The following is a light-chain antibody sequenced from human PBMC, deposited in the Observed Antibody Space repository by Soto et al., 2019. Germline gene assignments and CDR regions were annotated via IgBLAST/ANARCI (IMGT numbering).Light chain of an antibody. CDR3: QQYITLPPRLT. J-gene: IGKJ4*01. V-gene: IGKV3-20*01. CDR2: DVS. Sequence: ELVLTQSPGTLSLSPGERATLSCRASQSVSSTYLAWYQHKPGQAPRLLVYDVSTRATGIPDRFSGSGSGTDFNLTISRLEPEDFAVYYCQQYITLPPRLTFGGGTKVEIK. CDR1: QSVSSTY.